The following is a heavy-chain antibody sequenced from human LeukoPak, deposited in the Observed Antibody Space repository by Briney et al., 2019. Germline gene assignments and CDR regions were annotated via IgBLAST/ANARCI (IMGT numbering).Heavy chain of an antibody. CDR2: ISSSSSYI. J-gene: IGHJ4*02. V-gene: IGHV3-21*01. D-gene: IGHD2-15*01. CDR3: ARDRYCSSGGCPLDY. Sequence: GGSLRLSCAASGFTFSSYSMNWVRQAPGKGLEWVSSISSSSSYIYYADSVKGRFTISRDNAKNSLYVQMISLRAEDTAVYYCARDRYCSSGGCPLDYWGQGTLVTVSS. CDR1: GFTFSSYS.